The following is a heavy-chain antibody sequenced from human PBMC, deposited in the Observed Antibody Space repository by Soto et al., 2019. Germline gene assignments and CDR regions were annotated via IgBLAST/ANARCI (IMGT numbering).Heavy chain of an antibody. Sequence: SETLSLTCTACGGSISSYYWSWIRQPPGKGLEWIGYIYYSGSTNYNPSLKSRVTISVDTSKNQFSLKLSSVTAADTAVYYCARRYGGNFDYWGQGTLVTVS. V-gene: IGHV4-59*01. CDR1: GGSISSYY. D-gene: IGHD3-16*01. CDR3: ARRYGGNFDY. J-gene: IGHJ4*02. CDR2: IYYSGST.